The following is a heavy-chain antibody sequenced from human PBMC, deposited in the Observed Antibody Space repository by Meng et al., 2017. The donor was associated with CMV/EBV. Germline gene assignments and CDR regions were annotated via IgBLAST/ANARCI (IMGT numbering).Heavy chain of an antibody. J-gene: IGHJ6*02. CDR1: GGSISSYY. CDR2: IYYSGST. V-gene: IGHV4-59*01. D-gene: IGHD4-17*01. Sequence: SETLSLTCTVSGGSISSYYWSWIRQPPGKGLEWIGYIYYSGSTNYNPSLKSRVTIPVDTSKNQFSLKLSSVTAADTAVYYCARVYGDYADNYYYYGMDVWGQGTTVTVSS. CDR3: ARVYGDYADNYYYYGMDV.